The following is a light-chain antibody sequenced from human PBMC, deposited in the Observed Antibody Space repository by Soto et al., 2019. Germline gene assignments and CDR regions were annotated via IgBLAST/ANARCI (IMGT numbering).Light chain of an antibody. V-gene: IGKV1-5*01. Sequence: DIQMTQSPSTLSASVGVRVTITCRASQSISTWLAWYQQKPGKAPKLLIYDASSLESGVPSRFSGSVSGTEFTLTISSLQPDDFATYYCQQYKSYSTFGQGTKVDTK. J-gene: IGKJ1*01. CDR2: DAS. CDR1: QSISTW. CDR3: QQYKSYST.